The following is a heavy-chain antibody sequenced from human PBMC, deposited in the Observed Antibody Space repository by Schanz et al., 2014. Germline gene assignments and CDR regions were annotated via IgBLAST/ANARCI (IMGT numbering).Heavy chain of an antibody. D-gene: IGHD3-22*01. CDR3: AKDPSHGDYDYYFDY. CDR2: ISSSGSYI. CDR1: GFTFRDYY. Sequence: QVQLVESGGGLVKPGGSLRLSCAASGFTFRDYYMSWIRQAPGKGLEWVSSISSSGSYIHYADSVKGRFTISRDNAKNTLYLQMNSLRAEDTAVYYCAKDPSHGDYDYYFDYWGQGTLVTVSS. V-gene: IGHV3-11*06. J-gene: IGHJ4*02.